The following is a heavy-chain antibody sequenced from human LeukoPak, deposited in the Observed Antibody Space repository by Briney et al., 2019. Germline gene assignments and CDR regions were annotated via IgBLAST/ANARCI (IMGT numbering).Heavy chain of an antibody. CDR2: MYLSGTT. J-gene: IGHJ4*02. CDR1: GGSISSSNW. D-gene: IGHD3-22*01. Sequence: SETLSLTCAVSGGSISSSNWWSWVRQPPGKGLEWIGEMYLSGTTHSNPSVKSRVTISIDKSKNQFFLNLSSVTAADTAVYYCAGLVGRYSSGLYYYYFDYWGQGTLVTDSS. CDR3: AGLVGRYSSGLYYYYFDY. V-gene: IGHV4-4*02.